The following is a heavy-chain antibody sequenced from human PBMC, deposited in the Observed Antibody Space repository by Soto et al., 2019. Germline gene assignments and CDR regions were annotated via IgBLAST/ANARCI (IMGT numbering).Heavy chain of an antibody. CDR3: TTEDIVVVPAAKSYYYYGMDV. CDR2: IKSKTDGGTT. CDR1: GFTFSNAW. D-gene: IGHD2-2*01. Sequence: VGSLRLSCAASGFTFSNAWMNWVRQAPGKGLEWVGRIKSKTDGGTTDYAAPVKGRFTISRDDPKNTLYLQMNSLKTEDTAVYYCTTEDIVVVPAAKSYYYYGMDVWGQGTTVTVSS. J-gene: IGHJ6*02. V-gene: IGHV3-15*07.